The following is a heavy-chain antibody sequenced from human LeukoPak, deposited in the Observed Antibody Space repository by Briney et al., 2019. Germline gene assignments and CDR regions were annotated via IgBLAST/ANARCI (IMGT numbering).Heavy chain of an antibody. CDR2: IRYGGSNK. Sequence: GGSLRLSCAASGFTFSSYWMSWVRQAPGKGLEWVAFIRYGGSNKYYADSVKGRFTISRDNAKNTLYLQMNSLRAEDTAVYYCAKNGGSGSSPLFDYWGQGTLVTVSS. CDR1: GFTFSSYW. CDR3: AKNGGSGSSPLFDY. V-gene: IGHV3-30*02. J-gene: IGHJ4*02. D-gene: IGHD3-22*01.